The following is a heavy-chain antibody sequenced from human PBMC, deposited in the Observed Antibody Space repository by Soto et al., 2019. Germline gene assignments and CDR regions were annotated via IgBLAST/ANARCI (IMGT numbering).Heavy chain of an antibody. D-gene: IGHD6-13*01. Sequence: PSETLSLTCAVSGGSISSSNWWSWVRQPPGKGLEWIGEIYHSGSTNYNPSLKSRVTISVDKSKNQFSLKLSSVTAADTAVYYCARVGQQLVLYYYYGMDVWGQGTTVTVS. CDR2: IYHSGST. CDR1: GGSISSSNW. CDR3: ARVGQQLVLYYYYGMDV. J-gene: IGHJ6*02. V-gene: IGHV4-4*02.